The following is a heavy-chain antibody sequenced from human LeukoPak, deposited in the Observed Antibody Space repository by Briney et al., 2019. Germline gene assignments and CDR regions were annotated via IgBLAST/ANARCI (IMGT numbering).Heavy chain of an antibody. CDR1: GDSVSSNSAA. CDR2: TYYRSKWYN. V-gene: IGHV6-1*01. Sequence: SQTLSLTCAISGDSVSSNSAAWNWIRQSPSRGLEWLGRTYYRSKWYNDYAVSVKSRITINPDTSKNQFTLQLNSVTPEDTAVYYCARAPQYSSGWYRPPFDYWGQGTLVTVSS. J-gene: IGHJ4*02. CDR3: ARAPQYSSGWYRPPFDY. D-gene: IGHD6-19*01.